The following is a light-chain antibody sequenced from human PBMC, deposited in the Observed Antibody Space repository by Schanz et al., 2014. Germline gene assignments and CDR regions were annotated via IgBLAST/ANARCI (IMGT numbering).Light chain of an antibody. J-gene: IGKJ1*01. CDR1: QSILYTSNNKNY. CDR3: QQYNNWPQT. V-gene: IGKV4-1*01. CDR2: WAS. Sequence: DIVMTQSPDSLAVSLGERATINCKSSQSILYTSNNKNYLAWYQHKPGQPPKLLIYWASTRESGVPDRFSGSGSGTEFTLTISSLQSEDFAVYYCQQYNNWPQTFGQGTKVEIK.